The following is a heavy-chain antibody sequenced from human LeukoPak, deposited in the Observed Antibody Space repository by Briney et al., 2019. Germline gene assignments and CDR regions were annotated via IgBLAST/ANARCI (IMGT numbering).Heavy chain of an antibody. CDR3: ARDVEGSESNTH. CDR2: ISSSSSYI. V-gene: IGHV3-21*01. Sequence: GGSLRLSCAASGFTFSSYSMNWVRQAPGKGLEWVSSISSSSSYIYYADSVKGRFTISRDNAKNSLYLQMNSLRAEDTAVYYCARDVEGSESNTHWGQGTLVTVSS. J-gene: IGHJ4*02. CDR1: GFTFSSYS. D-gene: IGHD3-10*01.